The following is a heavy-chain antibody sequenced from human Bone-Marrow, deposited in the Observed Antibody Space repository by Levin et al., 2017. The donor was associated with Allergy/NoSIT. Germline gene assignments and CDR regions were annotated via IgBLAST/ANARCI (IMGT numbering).Heavy chain of an antibody. D-gene: IGHD6-13*01. CDR3: VKDLVYSSPKLDY. Sequence: PGGSLRLSCAASGFTFTSYAMSWVRQAPGKGLEWVSVITGDGGTTYYADSVKGRFTISRDNSKNTVYMEMNSLRAEDTAVYYCVKDLVYSSPKLDYWGQGTLVTVSS. J-gene: IGHJ4*02. V-gene: IGHV3-23*01. CDR2: ITGDGGTT. CDR1: GFTFTSYA.